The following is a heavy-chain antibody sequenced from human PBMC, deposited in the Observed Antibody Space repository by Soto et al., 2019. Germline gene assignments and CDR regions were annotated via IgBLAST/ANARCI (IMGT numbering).Heavy chain of an antibody. V-gene: IGHV4-31*03. D-gene: IGHD3-16*01. CDR3: ARVVVVWGSDSPRPRATNFDY. CDR2: IYYSGST. Sequence: QVQLQESGPGLVKPSQTLSLTCTVSGGSISSGGYYWSWIRQHPGKGLEWIGYIYYSGSTYYNPSLKSRVTISVDTSKNQFSLKLSSVTAADTAVYYCARVVVVWGSDSPRPRATNFDYWGQGTLVTVSS. J-gene: IGHJ4*02. CDR1: GGSISSGGYY.